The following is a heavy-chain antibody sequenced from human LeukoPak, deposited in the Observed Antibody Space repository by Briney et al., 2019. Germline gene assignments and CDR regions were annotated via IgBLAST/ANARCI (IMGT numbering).Heavy chain of an antibody. CDR3: AKDLYSSSHYYYYYMDV. CDR2: IWYDGSNK. J-gene: IGHJ6*03. V-gene: IGHV3-33*06. D-gene: IGHD6-6*01. CDR1: GFTFSSYG. Sequence: GGSLRLSCAASGFTFSSYGMHWVRQAPGKGLEWVAVIWYDGSNKYYADSVKGRFTISRDNSKNTLCLQMNSLRAEDTAVYYCAKDLYSSSHYYYYYMDVWGKGTTVTVSS.